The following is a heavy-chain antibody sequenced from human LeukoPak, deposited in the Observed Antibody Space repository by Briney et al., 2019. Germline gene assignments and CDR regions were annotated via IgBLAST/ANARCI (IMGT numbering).Heavy chain of an antibody. J-gene: IGHJ3*02. CDR2: IYYSGNP. D-gene: IGHD3-3*01. V-gene: IGHV4-30-4*01. Sequence: SETLSLTCTVSGGSINCGDYYRSWIRQPPGKGLEWIGYIYYSGNPYYNPSLRSRVTISVDTSKNQFSLKLSSVTAADTAVYYCARGSGIDAFDIWGQGTMVTVSS. CDR3: ARGSGIDAFDI. CDR1: GGSINCGDYY.